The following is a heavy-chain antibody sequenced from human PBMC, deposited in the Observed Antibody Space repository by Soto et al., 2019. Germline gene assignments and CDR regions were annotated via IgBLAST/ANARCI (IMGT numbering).Heavy chain of an antibody. CDR2: ISGSGGST. CDR3: AKGSFRGVTIRYYFDY. Sequence: GGSLRLSCAASGFTFSSYAMSWVRQAPGKGLEWVSAISGSGGSTYYADSVKGRFTISRDNSKNTLYLQMNSLRAEDTAVYYCAKGSFRGVTIRYYFDYWGQGTLVTVSS. J-gene: IGHJ4*02. CDR1: GFTFSSYA. D-gene: IGHD4-17*01. V-gene: IGHV3-23*01.